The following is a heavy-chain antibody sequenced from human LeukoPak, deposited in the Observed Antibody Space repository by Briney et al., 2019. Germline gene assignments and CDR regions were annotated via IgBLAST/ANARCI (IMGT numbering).Heavy chain of an antibody. V-gene: IGHV1-2*02. J-gene: IGHJ5*02. CDR2: VNPNSGGT. D-gene: IGHD6-13*01. CDR3: AREGGGAAPGYWFDP. Sequence: ASVKVSCKASGYTFTDYYIHWVRQAPGQGLEWMGWVNPNSGGTYYAQKLQGRVTMTRDTSIRTAYMELSGLRSDDTAVYYCAREGGGAAPGYWFDPWGQGTLVTVSS. CDR1: GYTFTDYY.